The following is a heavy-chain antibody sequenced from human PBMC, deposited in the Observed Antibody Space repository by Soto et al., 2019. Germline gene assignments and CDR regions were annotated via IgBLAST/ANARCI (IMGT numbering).Heavy chain of an antibody. D-gene: IGHD6-19*01. J-gene: IGHJ5*01. CDR3: ARDMLGSVWHEFDS. V-gene: IGHV3-9*01. Sequence: DVQLGESGGGLVLPGRSLSLSCAGTGFSFDDYAMHWVRQAPGKAPEWVSGITWNSDRIVYADSVQGRFTISRDNAKNSLSLQMNSLRADDTAFYYCARDMLGSVWHEFDSWGQGTLVTVAS. CDR1: GFSFDDYA. CDR2: ITWNSDRI.